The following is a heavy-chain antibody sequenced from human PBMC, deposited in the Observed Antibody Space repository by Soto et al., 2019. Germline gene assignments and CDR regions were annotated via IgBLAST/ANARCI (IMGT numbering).Heavy chain of an antibody. CDR1: GFSVSSNY. CDR2: IYTGAST. V-gene: IGHV3-53*01. J-gene: IGHJ5*02. CDR3: ARSINWPDWFDP. D-gene: IGHD1-20*01. Sequence: PGGSLRLSCAASGFSVSSNYMSWARQAPGKGLEWGSGIYTGASTYYADCVKGRFTISRDNSKNTRYLQMNSLRVDGTAVYYCARSINWPDWFDPWGQGLLVSVSS.